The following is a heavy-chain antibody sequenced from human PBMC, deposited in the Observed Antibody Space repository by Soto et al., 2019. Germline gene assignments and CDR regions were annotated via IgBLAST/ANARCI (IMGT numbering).Heavy chain of an antibody. CDR1: GDSVSSNIAA. J-gene: IGHJ4*02. D-gene: IGHD6-19*01. Sequence: SQTLSLTCAISGDSVSSNIAAWNWVRQSPSRGLEWLGRTYYRSKWYHDYALSVKSRITINPDTSKNQVSLQLNSVTPEDTAMYYCKRVSDSSGWFDYWGQGTLVTVSS. CDR2: TYYRSKWYH. CDR3: KRVSDSSGWFDY. V-gene: IGHV6-1*01.